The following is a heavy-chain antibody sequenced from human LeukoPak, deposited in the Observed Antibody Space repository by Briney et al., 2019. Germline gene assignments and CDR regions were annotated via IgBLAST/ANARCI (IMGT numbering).Heavy chain of an antibody. CDR3: AREDPQTTVSEGLDD. Sequence: SETLSLTCTVSGGSISTFYWSWLRQPPGKGLEWIGYIYYSGSTNYNPSLKSRVTISVDTSKNQFSLRLSSVTAADTAVYYCAREDPQTTVSEGLDDWGQGTTVTVSS. V-gene: IGHV4-59*01. CDR1: GGSISTFY. D-gene: IGHD4-17*01. J-gene: IGHJ6*02. CDR2: IYYSGST.